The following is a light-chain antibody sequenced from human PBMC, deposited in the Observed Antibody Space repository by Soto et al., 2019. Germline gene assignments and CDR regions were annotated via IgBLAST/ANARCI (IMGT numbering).Light chain of an antibody. J-gene: IGKJ1*01. CDR1: QSVSSSY. CDR3: QQYCSSPRA. CDR2: GAS. Sequence: EIVLTQSPGTLSLSPGERATLSCRASQSVSSSYLAWCQQKPGQAPRLLIYGASSRATGIPDRFSGSGSGTDFTLTISRLEPEDVAVYYCQQYCSSPRAFGQGTKVEIK. V-gene: IGKV3-20*01.